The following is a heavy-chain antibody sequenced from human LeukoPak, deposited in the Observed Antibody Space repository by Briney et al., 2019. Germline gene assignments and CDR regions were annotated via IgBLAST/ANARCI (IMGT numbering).Heavy chain of an antibody. J-gene: IGHJ4*02. CDR2: ISAYNGNT. Sequence: ASVKVSCKASGYTFTSYGISWVRQAPGQGLEWMGWISAYNGNTNYAQKLQGSVTMTTDTSTSTAYMELRSLRSDDTAVYYCARADDDRRVYDFWSGYLYYFDYWGQGTLVTVSS. V-gene: IGHV1-18*01. D-gene: IGHD3-3*01. CDR3: ARADDDRRVYDFWSGYLYYFDY. CDR1: GYTFTSYG.